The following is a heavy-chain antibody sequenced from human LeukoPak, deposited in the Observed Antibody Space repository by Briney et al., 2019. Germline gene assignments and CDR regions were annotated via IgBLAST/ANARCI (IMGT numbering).Heavy chain of an antibody. CDR1: GYTFTSYY. CDR3: ARGNYDFWSGYYMGYYYYYMDV. D-gene: IGHD3-3*01. J-gene: IGHJ6*03. Sequence: GASVKVSCKASGYTFTSYYMHWVRQAPGQGLEWMGIINPSGGSTSYAQKFQGRVTMTRDMSTSTVYMELSSLRSEDTAVYYCARGNYDFWSGYYMGYYYYYMDVWGKGTTVTVSS. CDR2: INPSGGST. V-gene: IGHV1-46*01.